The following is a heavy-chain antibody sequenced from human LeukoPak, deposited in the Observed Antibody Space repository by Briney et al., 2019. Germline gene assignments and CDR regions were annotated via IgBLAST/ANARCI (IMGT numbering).Heavy chain of an antibody. V-gene: IGHV3-21*01. Sequence: GGSLRLSCAVSGFPFSHYSMNWVRQAAGKGLEWVASITGSSSYIYYADSVKGRFTISRDNAKNSLYLQMNSLRDEDTAVYYCVKEREAGDQYSSGDWGQGTLVIVSS. CDR2: ITGSSSYI. D-gene: IGHD6-19*01. J-gene: IGHJ4*02. CDR3: VKEREAGDQYSSGD. CDR1: GFPFSHYS.